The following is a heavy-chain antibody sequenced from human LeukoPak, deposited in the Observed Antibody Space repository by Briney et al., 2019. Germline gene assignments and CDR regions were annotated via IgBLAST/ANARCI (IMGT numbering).Heavy chain of an antibody. CDR2: IKQDGSEK. J-gene: IGHJ6*03. CDR1: GFTFSSYW. D-gene: IGHD3-3*01. Sequence: GGSLRLSCAASGFTFSSYWMSWVRQDPGKGLEWVANIKQDGSEKYYVDSVKGRFTISRDNAKNSLYLQMNSLRAEDTAVYYCARSGYDSWSGYPLSYYYYMDVWGKGTTVTVSS. V-gene: IGHV3-7*01. CDR3: ARSGYDSWSGYPLSYYYYMDV.